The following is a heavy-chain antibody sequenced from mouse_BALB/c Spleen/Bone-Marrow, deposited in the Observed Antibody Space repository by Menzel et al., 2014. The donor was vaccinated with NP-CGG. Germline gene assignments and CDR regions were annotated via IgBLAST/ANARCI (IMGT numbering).Heavy chain of an antibody. V-gene: IGHV1-5*01. CDR1: GYSFTNYR. D-gene: IGHD2-4*01. J-gene: IGHJ3*01. CDR2: VYPGNSDA. CDR3: SRDNYAFAY. Sequence: EVKLMESGTVLARPGASVKMSCEASGYSFTNYRMHWIKQRPGQGLEWVGAVYPGNSDARYNQKFKGKAKLTAVTSASIAYMELSSLTNEDSAVYYCSRDNYAFAYWGQGTLVTVSA.